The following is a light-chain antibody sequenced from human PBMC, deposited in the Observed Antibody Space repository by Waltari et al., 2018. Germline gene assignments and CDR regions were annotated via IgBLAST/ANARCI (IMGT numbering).Light chain of an antibody. V-gene: IGKV4-1*01. CDR1: QSLLFSSNNENY. CDR2: WAS. J-gene: IGKJ1*01. Sequence: DIVMTQSPDSLAVSLGERATINCKSSQSLLFSSNNENYLAWYQPKAGQPPKLLISWASPRESGLPDRFTGSGSGTDFTLTISSLQAEDVAVYFCHQYLSTPWTFGQGTKVEIK. CDR3: HQYLSTPWT.